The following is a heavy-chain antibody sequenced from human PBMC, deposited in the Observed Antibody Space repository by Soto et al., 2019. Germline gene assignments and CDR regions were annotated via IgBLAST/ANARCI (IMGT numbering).Heavy chain of an antibody. J-gene: IGHJ4*02. CDR2: ISVNNGNT. CDR1: GYTFTSYS. CDR3: ARDPRMYSYDTTGSQLDY. Sequence: ASVKVSCKASGYTFTSYSVSWVRQAPGQGLEWMGWISVNNGNTNYAQKFQGRVTMTTDTYTSTAYMALRRLKSDDTAVYYCARDPRMYSYDTTGSQLDYWGPGPLVTVSS. D-gene: IGHD3-22*01. V-gene: IGHV1-18*01.